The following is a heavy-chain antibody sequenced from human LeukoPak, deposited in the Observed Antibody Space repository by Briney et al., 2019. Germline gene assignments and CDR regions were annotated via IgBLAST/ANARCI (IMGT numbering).Heavy chain of an antibody. CDR3: ARNGVVVVPARAFNWFDP. Sequence: ASVKVSCKASGYTFTSYGISWVRQAPGQGLEWMGGIIPIFGTANYAQKFQGRVTITADESTSTAYMELSSLRSEDTAVYYCARNGVVVVPARAFNWFDPWGQGTLVTVSS. J-gene: IGHJ5*02. V-gene: IGHV1-69*13. D-gene: IGHD2-2*01. CDR2: IIPIFGTA. CDR1: GYTFTSYG.